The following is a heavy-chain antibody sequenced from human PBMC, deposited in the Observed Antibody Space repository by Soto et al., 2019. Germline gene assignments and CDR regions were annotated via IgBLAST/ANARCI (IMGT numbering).Heavy chain of an antibody. CDR2: INHSGGT. D-gene: IGHD3-22*01. V-gene: IGHV4-34*01. J-gene: IGHJ4*02. Sequence: PSETLSLTCAVYGGSFSGYYWSWIRQPPGKGLEWIGEINHSGGTNYNPSLKSRVTISVDTSKNQFSLKLSSVTAADTAVYYCARTYYHDIKDYWGQGTLVTVSS. CDR3: ARTYYHDIKDY. CDR1: GGSFSGYY.